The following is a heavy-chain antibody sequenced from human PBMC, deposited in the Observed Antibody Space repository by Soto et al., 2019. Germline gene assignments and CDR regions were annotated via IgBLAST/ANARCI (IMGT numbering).Heavy chain of an antibody. J-gene: IGHJ3*02. Sequence: SETLSLTCTVSGGSISSYYWSWIRQPPGKGLEWIGYIYYSGSTNYNPSLKSRVTISVDTSKNQFSLKLSSVTAADTAVYYCARSAPRSVQNRRGVEYKGFDIWGQGTMVTVSS. V-gene: IGHV4-59*08. CDR1: GGSISSYY. D-gene: IGHD1-1*01. CDR2: IYYSGST. CDR3: ARSAPRSVQNRRGVEYKGFDI.